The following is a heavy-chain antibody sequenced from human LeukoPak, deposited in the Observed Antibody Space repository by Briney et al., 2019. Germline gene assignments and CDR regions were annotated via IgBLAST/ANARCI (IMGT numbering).Heavy chain of an antibody. Sequence: SSETLSLTCTVSGGSISSYYWSWIRQPPGKGLEWIGYIYYSGSTNYNPSLKSRVTISVDTSKNQFSLKLSSVTAADTAVYYCARYIFLEWLSVGNYMDVWGKGTTVTVSS. CDR1: GGSISSYY. J-gene: IGHJ6*03. V-gene: IGHV4-59*01. CDR2: IYYSGST. CDR3: ARYIFLEWLSVGNYMDV. D-gene: IGHD3-3*01.